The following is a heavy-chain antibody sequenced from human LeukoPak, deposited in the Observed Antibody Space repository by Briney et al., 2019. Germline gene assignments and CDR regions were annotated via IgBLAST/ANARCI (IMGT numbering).Heavy chain of an antibody. J-gene: IGHJ4*02. D-gene: IGHD6-13*01. V-gene: IGHV3-74*01. CDR3: HSMAAAGTGY. CDR1: GFPFSRYR. Sequence: PGGSLRLSCVVSGFPFSRYRMHWLPHAPGKALVWVSHINSDESTTTYADSVKSRFTISRDNAKNTLYLQMNSLRAEDAVVYYCHSMAAAGTGYWGQGILVTVSS. CDR2: INSDESTT.